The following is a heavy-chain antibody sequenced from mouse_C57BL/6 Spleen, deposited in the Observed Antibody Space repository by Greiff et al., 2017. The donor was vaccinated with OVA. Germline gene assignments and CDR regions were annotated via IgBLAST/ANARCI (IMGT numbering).Heavy chain of an antibody. CDR3: ARYVDAMDY. CDR2: INPYNGGT. Sequence: VQLQQSGPVLVKPGASVKMSCKASGYTFTDYYMNWVKQSHGKSLEWIGVINPYNGGTSYNQKFKGKATLTVDKSSSTAYMELNSLTSEDSAVYYCARYVDAMDYWGQGTSVTVSS. V-gene: IGHV1-19*01. J-gene: IGHJ4*01. CDR1: GYTFTDYY.